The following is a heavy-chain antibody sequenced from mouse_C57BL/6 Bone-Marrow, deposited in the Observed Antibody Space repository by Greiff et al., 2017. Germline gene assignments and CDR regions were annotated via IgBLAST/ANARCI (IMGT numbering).Heavy chain of an antibody. CDR2: IYPGDGDT. D-gene: IGHD1-1*01. Sequence: VQLQQSGAELVKPGASVKISCKASGYAFSSYWMHWVKLRPGKGLEWIGQIYPGDGDTNYNGKFKGKATLTADKSSSPAYMQLSRLTSEDSAVYVSARGGVYYGSRHWYFDVGGTGTTVTVTS. CDR1: GYAFSSYW. V-gene: IGHV1-80*01. J-gene: IGHJ1*03. CDR3: ARGGVYYGSRHWYFDV.